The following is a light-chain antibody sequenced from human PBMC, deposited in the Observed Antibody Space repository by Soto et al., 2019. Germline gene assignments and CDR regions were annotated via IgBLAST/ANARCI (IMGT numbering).Light chain of an antibody. V-gene: IGKV2-30*01. CDR1: QSLVYSDGNTY. CDR2: KVS. Sequence: DVAMTQSPLSLPVTLGQPASISCKSSQSLVYSDGNTYLNWFHQRPGQSTRRLIFKVSNRDSGVPDRFSGSGSGTDFTLTISRLEPEDFAVYYCQQYGSSPPWTFGRGTKVDIK. CDR3: QQYGSSPPWT. J-gene: IGKJ1*01.